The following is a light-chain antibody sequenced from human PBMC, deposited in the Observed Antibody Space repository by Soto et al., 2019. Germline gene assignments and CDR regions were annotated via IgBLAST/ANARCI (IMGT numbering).Light chain of an antibody. CDR1: QGISSY. CDR2: AAS. Sequence: DIRLTQSPSFLSASVGDRVTITCRATQGISSYLAWYQQKPGKAPKLLIYAASTLESGVPSRFSGSGSGTEFTLTISNLQPEDFATYYCQQLNDYPRTFGQGTKVDIK. J-gene: IGKJ1*01. CDR3: QQLNDYPRT. V-gene: IGKV1-9*01.